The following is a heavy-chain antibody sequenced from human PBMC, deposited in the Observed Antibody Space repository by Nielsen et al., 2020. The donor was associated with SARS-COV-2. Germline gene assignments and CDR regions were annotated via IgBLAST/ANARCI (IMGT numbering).Heavy chain of an antibody. J-gene: IGHJ3*02. CDR1: GGSISSGGYY. Sequence: SETLSLTCTVSGGSISSGGYYWSWIRQHPGKGLAWIGYLYYSGSTYYNPSLKSRVTISVDTSKNQFSLKLSSVTAADTAVYYCARVRITMIVVVDAFDIWGQGTMVTVSS. CDR3: ARVRITMIVVVDAFDI. V-gene: IGHV4-31*03. CDR2: LYYSGST. D-gene: IGHD3-22*01.